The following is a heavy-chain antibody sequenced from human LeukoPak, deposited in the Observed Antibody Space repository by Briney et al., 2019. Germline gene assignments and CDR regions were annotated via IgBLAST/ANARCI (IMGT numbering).Heavy chain of an antibody. CDR1: GGSISSYY. Sequence: SETLSLTCTVSGGSISSYYWSWIRQPAGKGLESIGHISTSGSTNYNPSLKSRVTISVDTSKNQFSLKLSSVTAADTAVYYCARVRANDFPYYYYYMDVWGKGTTVTVSS. J-gene: IGHJ6*03. CDR3: ARVRANDFPYYYYYMDV. CDR2: ISTSGST. V-gene: IGHV4-4*07. D-gene: IGHD3-3*01.